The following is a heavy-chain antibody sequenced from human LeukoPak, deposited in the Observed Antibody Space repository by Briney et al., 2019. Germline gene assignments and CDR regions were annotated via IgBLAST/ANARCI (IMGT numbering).Heavy chain of an antibody. D-gene: IGHD2-15*01. V-gene: IGHV3-7*02. CDR1: GFTFSSYW. J-gene: IGHJ4*02. CDR3: ARVGFAGSSGGDY. CDR2: IKQDGSEK. Sequence: PGGSLRLSCAASGFTFSSYWMSWVRQAPGKGLEWVANIKQDGSEKYYVDSVKGRFTISRDNAKNSLYLQMNSLRDEDTADYYCARVGFAGSSGGDYWGQGTLVTVSS.